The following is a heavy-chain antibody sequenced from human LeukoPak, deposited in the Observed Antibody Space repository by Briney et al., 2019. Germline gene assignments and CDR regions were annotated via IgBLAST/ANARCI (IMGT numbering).Heavy chain of an antibody. D-gene: IGHD6-25*01. CDR1: GFTFSNYW. Sequence: GGSLRLSCAASGFTFSNYWMHWVRQSPGKGLVWVSRVKSDGTITSYADSVKGRFTISRDNAKNTLYLQMNSLRVEDTAVYYCVRVMPAAGSDSWGQGTLVTVSS. CDR3: VRVMPAAGSDS. J-gene: IGHJ4*02. CDR2: VKSDGTIT. V-gene: IGHV3-74*01.